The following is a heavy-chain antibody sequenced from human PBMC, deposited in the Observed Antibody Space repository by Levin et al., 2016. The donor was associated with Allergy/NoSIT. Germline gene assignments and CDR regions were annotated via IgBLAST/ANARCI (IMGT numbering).Heavy chain of an antibody. CDR3: ATERILGDLDY. CDR2: INPSGGST. D-gene: IGHD3-16*01. Sequence: WVRQAPGQGLEWMGIINPSGGSTSYAQKFQGRVTMTRDTSTSTVYMELSSLRSEDTAVYYCATERILGDLDYWGQGTLVTVSS. J-gene: IGHJ4*02. V-gene: IGHV1-46*03.